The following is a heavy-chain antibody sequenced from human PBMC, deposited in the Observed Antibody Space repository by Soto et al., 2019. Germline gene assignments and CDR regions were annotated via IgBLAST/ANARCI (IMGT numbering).Heavy chain of an antibody. CDR3: ARHTEYCSSTSCYDYYYYYGMDV. CDR2: IYPGDSDT. Sequence: PGESLKISCKGSGYSFTSYWIGWVRQMPGKGLEWMGIIYPGDSDTRYSPSFQGQVTISADKSISTAYLQWSSLKASDTAMYYCARHTEYCSSTSCYDYYYYYGMDVWGQGTTVTVSS. D-gene: IGHD2-2*01. J-gene: IGHJ6*02. V-gene: IGHV5-51*01. CDR1: GYSFTSYW.